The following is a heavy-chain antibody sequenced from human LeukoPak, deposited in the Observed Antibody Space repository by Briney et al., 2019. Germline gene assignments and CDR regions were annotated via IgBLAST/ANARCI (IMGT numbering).Heavy chain of an antibody. J-gene: IGHJ3*02. V-gene: IGHV1-18*01. D-gene: IGHD3-22*01. CDR2: ISAYNGNT. CDR1: GGTFSSYG. CDR3: AGVKGAYYYDSSGYYWDAFDI. Sequence: ASVKVSCKASGGTFSSYGISWVRQAPGQGLGWMGWISAYNGNTNYAQKLQGRVTMTTDTSTSTVYMELRSLRSDDTAVYYCAGVKGAYYYDSSGYYWDAFDIWGQGTMVTVSS.